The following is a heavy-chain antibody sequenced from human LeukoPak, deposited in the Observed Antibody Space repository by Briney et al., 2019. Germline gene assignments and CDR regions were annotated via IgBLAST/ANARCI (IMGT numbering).Heavy chain of an antibody. J-gene: IGHJ4*02. CDR2: IGPTGTDR. V-gene: IGHV3-21*01. Sequence: GGSLRLSCAASGFTFSSCGFNWVRQAPGKGLEWVSSIGPTGTDRYYADSVRGRFTISRDNAKNSMYLQMDSLRDEDTVVYYCATETIGRHYDYWGQGTLLTVSS. CDR3: ATETIGRHYDY. CDR1: GFTFSSCG. D-gene: IGHD1-14*01.